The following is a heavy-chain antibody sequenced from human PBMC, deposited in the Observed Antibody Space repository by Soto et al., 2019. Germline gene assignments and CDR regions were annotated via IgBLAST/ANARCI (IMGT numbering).Heavy chain of an antibody. J-gene: IGHJ1*01. CDR1: GFTFSSYG. CDR2: IWYDGSKK. V-gene: IGHV3-33*01. CDR3: ASGEYFQH. Sequence: QVQLVESGGGVVQPGRSLRLSCAASGFTFSSYGMHWVRQAPGKGLEWVAVIWYDGSKKYYADSVKGRFTISRDNSKNTLYLQMSSLRAEDTAVYYCASGEYFQHWGQGTLVTVSS.